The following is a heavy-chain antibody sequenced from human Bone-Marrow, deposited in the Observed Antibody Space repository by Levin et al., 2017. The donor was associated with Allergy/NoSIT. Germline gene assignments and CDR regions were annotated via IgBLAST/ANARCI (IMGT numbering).Heavy chain of an antibody. D-gene: IGHD3-10*01. V-gene: IGHV3-15*05. Sequence: TGGSLRLSCQASGFAFANVRMNWVRQSPGKGLEWIGLIKSHSEGGTADFAAPVKGRIVISRDDSRNMLYLQLNNLKTEDTGVYYCATDFLLWFAWGQGTLVTVSS. CDR1: GFAFANVR. CDR3: ATDFLLWFA. J-gene: IGHJ5*02. CDR2: IKSHSEGGTA.